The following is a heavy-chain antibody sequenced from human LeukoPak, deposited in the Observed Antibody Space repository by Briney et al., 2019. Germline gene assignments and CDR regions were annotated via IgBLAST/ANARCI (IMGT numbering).Heavy chain of an antibody. CDR1: GFTFSRYW. CDR3: AAKQWLAPPPDS. Sequence: GGSLRLSCAASGFTFSRYWMLWVRQAPGKGLESVSRINTDGTVTTYADSVKGRFTVSRDNADNTMFLQMNSVRDEDTAVYYCAAKQWLAPPPDSWGQGTPVTVSS. J-gene: IGHJ4*02. D-gene: IGHD6-19*01. CDR2: INTDGTVT. V-gene: IGHV3-74*01.